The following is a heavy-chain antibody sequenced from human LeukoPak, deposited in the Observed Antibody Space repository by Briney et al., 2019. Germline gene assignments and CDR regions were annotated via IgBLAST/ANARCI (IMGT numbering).Heavy chain of an antibody. CDR3: ARDYYGSGSYSDYYYYMDV. V-gene: IGHV1-2*02. Sequence: ASVKVSCKASGYTFADYYMHWVRQAPGQGLEWMGWINPNIGGTNSAQKFQGRVTMTRDTSISTAYMELSRLRSDDTAVYYCARDYYGSGSYSDYYYYMDVWGKGTTVTISS. CDR1: GYTFADYY. J-gene: IGHJ6*03. D-gene: IGHD3-10*01. CDR2: INPNIGGT.